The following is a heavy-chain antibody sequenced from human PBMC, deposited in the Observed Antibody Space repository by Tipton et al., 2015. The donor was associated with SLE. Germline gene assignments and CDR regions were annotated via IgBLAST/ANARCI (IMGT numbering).Heavy chain of an antibody. D-gene: IGHD3-16*01. V-gene: IGHV4-59*08. J-gene: IGHJ4*02. CDR3: ARHGQHYDTAFDY. Sequence: TLSLTCTVSGGSIISYYWSWIRQPPGRGLEWIAFIHYTGSTRYNPSLKSRVTISVDTPKNQFSLRLSSVTAADTAVYYCARHGQHYDTAFDYWGQGTLVTVST. CDR2: IHYTGST. CDR1: GGSIISYY.